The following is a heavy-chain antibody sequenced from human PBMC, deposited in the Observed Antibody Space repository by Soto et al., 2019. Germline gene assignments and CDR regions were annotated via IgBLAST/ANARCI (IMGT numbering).Heavy chain of an antibody. CDR2: INHSGST. CDR3: ARGGAARPSGVHYYYGMDV. D-gene: IGHD6-6*01. Sequence: QVQLQQWGAGLLKPSETLSLTCAVYGGSFSGYYWSWIRQPPGKGLEWIGEINHSGSTNYNPSLKSRVTISVDTSKNQFSLKLSSVTAADTAVYYCARGGAARPSGVHYYYGMDVWGQWTTVTVSS. CDR1: GGSFSGYY. J-gene: IGHJ6*02. V-gene: IGHV4-34*01.